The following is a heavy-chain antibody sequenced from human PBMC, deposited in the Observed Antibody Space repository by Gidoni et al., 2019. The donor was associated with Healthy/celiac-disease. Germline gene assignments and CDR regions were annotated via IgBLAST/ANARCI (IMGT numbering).Heavy chain of an antibody. J-gene: IGHJ6*02. CDR1: GFTFSRSG. V-gene: IGHV3-30*18. CDR3: AKDDPAAGARVGGMDV. CDR2: ISYDGSNK. Sequence: VQLVESGGGVVQPGRSLRLSCAAPGFTFSRSGMHWVRQAPGKGREWVAVISYDGSNKYYADSVKGRFTISRDNSKNTLYLQMNSLRAEDTAVYYCAKDDPAAGARVGGMDVWGQGTTVTVSS. D-gene: IGHD2-2*01.